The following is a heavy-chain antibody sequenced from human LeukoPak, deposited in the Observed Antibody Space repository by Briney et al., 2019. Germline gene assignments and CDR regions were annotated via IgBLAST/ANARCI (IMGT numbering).Heavy chain of an antibody. J-gene: IGHJ5*02. CDR3: ARSGGPGTYHQLRYNWFDP. D-gene: IGHD3-10*01. CDR2: ITTISHYI. V-gene: IGHV3-21*01. CDR1: GFTVSFNY. Sequence: GGSLRLSCAASGFTVSFNYMSWVRQAPGKGLEWLSSITTISHYIYYAGAVRGRFTISRDNAKNSLYLQMNSLRGEDTAVYYCARSGGPGTYHQLRYNWFDPWGQGTLVTVSS.